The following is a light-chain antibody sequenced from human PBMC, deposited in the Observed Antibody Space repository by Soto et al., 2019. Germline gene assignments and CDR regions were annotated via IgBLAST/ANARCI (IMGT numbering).Light chain of an antibody. V-gene: IGLV2-11*01. CDR3: CSYAGSYTFERV. Sequence: QSALTQPRSVSGSPGQSVTISCTGTSSDVGGYNYVSWYQQHPGKAPKLMIYDVSKRPSGVPDRFSGSKSGNTASLTISGLQAEHEADYYCCSYAGSYTFERVFGGGTKLTVL. CDR1: SSDVGGYNY. J-gene: IGLJ3*02. CDR2: DVS.